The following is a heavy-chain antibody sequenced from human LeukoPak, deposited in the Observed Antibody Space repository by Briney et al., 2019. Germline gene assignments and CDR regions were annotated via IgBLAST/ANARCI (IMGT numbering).Heavy chain of an antibody. Sequence: SLRLSCAASGFTFSNYAMNWVRQAPGKGLEWVSIVSHDGDSTYYAGSVKGRFTISRDNSKSTLYLQMNNLTAEDTAIYSCMRMRLASPGNVYWGQGTLVTVSS. CDR3: MRMRLASPGNVY. V-gene: IGHV3-30*04. CDR1: GFTFSNYA. D-gene: IGHD6-13*01. J-gene: IGHJ4*02. CDR2: VSHDGDST.